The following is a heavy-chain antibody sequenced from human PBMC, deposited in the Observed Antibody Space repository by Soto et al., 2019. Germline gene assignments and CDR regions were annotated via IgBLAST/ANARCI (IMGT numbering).Heavy chain of an antibody. CDR2: ISAYNGNT. V-gene: IGHV1-18*01. J-gene: IGHJ4*02. CDR1: GYTFTSYG. CDR3: ARDLPPVDY. Sequence: QVQLVQSGAEVKKPGASVKVSCKASGYTFTSYGISWVRQAPGQGLEWMGWISAYNGNTNYAQKLQGRVTMTTDTSRSPASMELRSLRCDDTAVYDCARDLPPVDYWGQGTLVTVSS.